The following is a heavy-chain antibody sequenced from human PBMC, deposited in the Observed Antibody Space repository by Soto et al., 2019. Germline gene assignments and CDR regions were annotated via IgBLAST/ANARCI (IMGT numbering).Heavy chain of an antibody. Sequence: EVHLVESGGGLVQPGGSLRLSCAASGFTISSYWMHWVRQAPGKGVVWVSRINSDGSRIRYADSVKGGFPIARQNAKNTLYLQRNNLRAGVTAGYFGATSLTVGGGGWGQGTLVTVSS. CDR1: GFTISSYW. D-gene: IGHD3-16*01. CDR3: ATSLTVGGGG. CDR2: INSDGSRI. V-gene: IGHV3-74*01. J-gene: IGHJ4*02.